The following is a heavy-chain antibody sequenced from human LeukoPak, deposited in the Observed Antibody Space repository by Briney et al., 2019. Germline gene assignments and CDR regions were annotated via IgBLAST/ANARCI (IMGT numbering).Heavy chain of an antibody. CDR1: GGSISSYY. V-gene: IGHV4-59*01. Sequence: PSETLSLTCTVSGGSISSYYWSWIRQPPGKGLEWIGYIYYSGSTNYNPSLKSRVTISVDTSKNQFSLKLSSVTAADTAVYYCARAYNWNYGWSDPWGQGTLVTVSS. CDR2: IYYSGST. J-gene: IGHJ5*02. D-gene: IGHD1-7*01. CDR3: ARAYNWNYGWSDP.